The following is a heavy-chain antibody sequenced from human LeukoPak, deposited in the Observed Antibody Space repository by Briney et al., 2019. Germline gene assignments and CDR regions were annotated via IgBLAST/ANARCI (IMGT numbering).Heavy chain of an antibody. CDR1: GGTFSSYA. Sequence: SVKVSCKASGGTFSSYAISWVRQAPGQGLEWMGGIIPIFGTANYAQKFQGRVTITADKSTSTAYMELSSLRSEDMAVYYCARGGGYCSGGSCYGEPYFDYWGQGTLVTVSS. D-gene: IGHD2-15*01. CDR2: IIPIFGTA. CDR3: ARGGGYCSGGSCYGEPYFDY. V-gene: IGHV1-69*06. J-gene: IGHJ4*02.